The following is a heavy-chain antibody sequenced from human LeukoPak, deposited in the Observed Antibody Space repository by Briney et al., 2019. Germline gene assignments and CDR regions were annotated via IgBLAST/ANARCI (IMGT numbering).Heavy chain of an antibody. CDR2: INTNTGNP. CDR1: GYTFTSYY. Sequence: ASVKVSCKASGYTFTSYYMHWVRQAPGQGLEWMGWINTNTGNPTYAQGFTGRFVFSLDTSVSTAYLQISSLKAEDTAVYYCARDRSGSSWRYYYYYYGMDVWGQGTTVTVSS. J-gene: IGHJ6*02. CDR3: ARDRSGSSWRYYYYYYGMDV. V-gene: IGHV7-4-1*02. D-gene: IGHD6-13*01.